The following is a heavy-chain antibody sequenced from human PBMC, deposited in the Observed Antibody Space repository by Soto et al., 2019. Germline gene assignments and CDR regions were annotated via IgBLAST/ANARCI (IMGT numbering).Heavy chain of an antibody. D-gene: IGHD6-13*01. Sequence: PSETLSLACTASGGSISSYYWSWIRQPPGKGLEWIGYIYYSGSTNYNPSLKSRVTISVDTSKNQFSLKLSSVTAADTAVYYCARTHYSYSVGEYSSSGLDWFDPWGQGTLVTVSS. J-gene: IGHJ5*02. CDR1: GGSISSYY. CDR3: ARTHYSYSVGEYSSSGLDWFDP. V-gene: IGHV4-59*01. CDR2: IYYSGST.